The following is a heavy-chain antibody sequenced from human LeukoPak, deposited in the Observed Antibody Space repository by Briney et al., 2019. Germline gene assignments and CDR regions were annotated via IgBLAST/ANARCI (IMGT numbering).Heavy chain of an antibody. CDR2: INPNGGGT. J-gene: IGHJ4*02. V-gene: IGHV1-46*01. Sequence: ASVKVSCKASGYTFTTYYMHWVRQAPGQGLEWMGLINPNGGGTGYAQKFQGRVTMTRDTSTSTIYMELSSLKSEDTAVYYCARHMTGKRGYFDYWGQGTLVTVSS. CDR1: GYTFTTYY. D-gene: IGHD1-20*01. CDR3: ARHMTGKRGYFDY.